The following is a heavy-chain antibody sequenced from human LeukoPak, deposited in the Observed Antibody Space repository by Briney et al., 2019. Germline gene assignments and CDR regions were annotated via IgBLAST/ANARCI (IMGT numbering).Heavy chain of an antibody. Sequence: PGGSLRLSCVASGFTFRTDWMSWVRQAPGKGPEWAASIKDDGSEIYYVDSVRGRFTISRDNAKNSLYLQMNSLRAEDTAVYYCAREWNWGQGSLVTVSS. CDR3: AREWN. V-gene: IGHV3-7*01. J-gene: IGHJ4*02. CDR1: GFTFRTDW. CDR2: IKDDGSEI.